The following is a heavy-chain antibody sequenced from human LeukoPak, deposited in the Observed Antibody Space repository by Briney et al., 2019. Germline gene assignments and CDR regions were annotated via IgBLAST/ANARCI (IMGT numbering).Heavy chain of an antibody. J-gene: IGHJ4*02. CDR2: IYYSGST. Sequence: SETLSLTCAVSGGSISSGGYSWSWIRQPPGKGLEWIGYIYYSGSTNYNPSLKSRVTISVDTSKNQFSLKLSSVTAADTAVYYCARVRGYNYYFDYWGQGTLVTVSS. CDR3: ARVRGYNYYFDY. CDR1: GGSISSGGYS. D-gene: IGHD1-1*01. V-gene: IGHV4-61*08.